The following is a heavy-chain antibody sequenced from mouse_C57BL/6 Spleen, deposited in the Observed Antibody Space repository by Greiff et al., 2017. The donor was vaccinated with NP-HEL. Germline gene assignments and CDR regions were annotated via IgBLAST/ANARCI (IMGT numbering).Heavy chain of an antibody. CDR2: IYPGDGDT. Sequence: QVQLQQSGPELVKPGASVKISCKASGYAFSSSWMNWVKQRPGKGLEWIGRIYPGDGDTNYNGKCKGKATLTADKSSSTAYMQLSSLTSEDSAVYFCAKTAQAFYYFDYWGQGTTLTVSS. CDR3: AKTAQAFYYFDY. V-gene: IGHV1-82*01. CDR1: GYAFSSSW. D-gene: IGHD3-2*02. J-gene: IGHJ2*01.